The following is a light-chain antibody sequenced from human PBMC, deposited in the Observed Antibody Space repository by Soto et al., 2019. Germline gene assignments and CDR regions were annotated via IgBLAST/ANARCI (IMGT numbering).Light chain of an antibody. Sequence: QSALTQPASVSGSPGQSITISCTGTSSDVAFYNHVSWYQQHPGNAPKLIIYEVNNRPSGVSHRFSGSKSGNTASLTISGLQAEDAADYYYSSFASTHTYVFGTGTKLTVL. CDR1: SSDVAFYNH. CDR3: SSFASTHTYV. V-gene: IGLV2-14*01. CDR2: EVN. J-gene: IGLJ1*01.